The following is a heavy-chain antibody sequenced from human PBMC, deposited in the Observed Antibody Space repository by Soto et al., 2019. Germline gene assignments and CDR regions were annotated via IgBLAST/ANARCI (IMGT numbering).Heavy chain of an antibody. J-gene: IGHJ1*01. CDR3: AKDPRITIFGVVSKSGKYFQH. D-gene: IGHD3-3*01. CDR1: GFTFSSYA. CDR2: ISGSGGST. V-gene: IGHV3-23*01. Sequence: GGSLRLSCAASGFTFSSYAMSWVRQAPGKGLEWVSAISGSGGSTYYADSVKGRFTISRDNSKNTLYLQMNSLRAEDTAVYYCAKDPRITIFGVVSKSGKYFQHWGQGTLVTVSS.